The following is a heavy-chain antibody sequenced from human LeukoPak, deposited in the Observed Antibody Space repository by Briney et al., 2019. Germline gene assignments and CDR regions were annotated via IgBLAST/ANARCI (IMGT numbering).Heavy chain of an antibody. CDR2: ISSSSTYI. D-gene: IGHD5-18*01. J-gene: IGHJ4*02. Sequence: GGSLRLSCAASGFNFKNYAMNWVRQTPGKGLEWVSSISSSSTYIYYADSVKGRFTISRDNAKNSLYLQMNSLRVEDTAVCYCAREPTAMILWGQGTLVTVSS. V-gene: IGHV3-21*01. CDR3: AREPTAMIL. CDR1: GFNFKNYA.